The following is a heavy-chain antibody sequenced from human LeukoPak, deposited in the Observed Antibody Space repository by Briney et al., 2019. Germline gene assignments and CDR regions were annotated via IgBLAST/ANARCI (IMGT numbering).Heavy chain of an antibody. Sequence: SETLSLTCSVSDGSISSGYYYWAWIRQPPGKGPEWIGSIYYSGTTYPNPSLKSRVTISVDTSKNQFSLKLSSVTAADTAVYYCARYYYDSSGYYFDYWGQGTLVTVSS. D-gene: IGHD3-22*01. J-gene: IGHJ4*02. CDR2: IYYSGTT. V-gene: IGHV4-39*01. CDR1: DGSISSGYYY. CDR3: ARYYYDSSGYYFDY.